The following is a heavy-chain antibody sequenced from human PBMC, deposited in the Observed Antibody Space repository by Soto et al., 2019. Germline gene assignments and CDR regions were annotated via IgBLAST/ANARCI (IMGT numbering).Heavy chain of an antibody. J-gene: IGHJ4*02. Sequence: QVQLVQSGAEVKKPGASVKFSCKASGSTFPSSTVSWVRQAPGQGLEWMGWINAHNGNTKYAQKFQGRLTMTTDTSTGTGYRELRSLRSDGTAIYFCAIADYGDPDYWGQGTLVTVSS. CDR2: INAHNGNT. D-gene: IGHD4-17*01. CDR1: GSTFPSST. V-gene: IGHV1-18*01. CDR3: AIADYGDPDY.